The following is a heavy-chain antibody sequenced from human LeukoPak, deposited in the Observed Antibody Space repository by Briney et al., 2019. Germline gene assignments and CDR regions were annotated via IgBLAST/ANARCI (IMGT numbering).Heavy chain of an antibody. CDR3: ARECSSTSCYKGDY. Sequence: SETLSLTCAVYGGSFSGYYWSWIRQPPGKGLEWIGEINHSGSTNYNPSLKSRVTISVDTSKNQFSLKLSSVTAADTAVYYCARECSSTSCYKGDYWGQGTLVTVSS. CDR1: GGSFSGYY. J-gene: IGHJ4*02. D-gene: IGHD2-2*02. CDR2: INHSGST. V-gene: IGHV4-34*01.